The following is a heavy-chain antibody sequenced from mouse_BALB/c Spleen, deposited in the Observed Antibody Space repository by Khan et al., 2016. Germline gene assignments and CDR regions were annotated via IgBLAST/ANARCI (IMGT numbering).Heavy chain of an antibody. CDR3: VRHAYYRYWDYAMDY. V-gene: IGHV10-1*02. CDR2: IRSKSNNYAT. J-gene: IGHJ4*01. Sequence: EVQLVESGGGLVQPKGSLKLSCAASGFTFNTYAMNWVRQAPGKGLEWVARIRSKSNNYATYYADSVKDRFTISRDDSQSMLYLQMNNLKTEDTAMYYCVRHAYYRYWDYAMDYWGQGTSVTVSS. D-gene: IGHD2-14*01. CDR1: GFTFNTYA.